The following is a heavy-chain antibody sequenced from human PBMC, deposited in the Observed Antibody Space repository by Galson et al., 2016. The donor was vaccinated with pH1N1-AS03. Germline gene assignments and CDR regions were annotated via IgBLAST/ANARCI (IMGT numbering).Heavy chain of an antibody. J-gene: IGHJ6*02. D-gene: IGHD3-10*01. CDR3: ARDFGSGHYMNYYNYGMDI. CDR2: IYASGNT. CDR1: GVSITTYY. V-gene: IGHV4-4*07. Sequence: LSPTCTVSGVSITTYYWSWIRHPAGKGLEWVGRIYASGNTNYNPSLKSRVTMSVDTSKNQFSLTLNSVTAADTAVYFCARDFGSGHYMNYYNYGMDIWGQGTTVTVSS.